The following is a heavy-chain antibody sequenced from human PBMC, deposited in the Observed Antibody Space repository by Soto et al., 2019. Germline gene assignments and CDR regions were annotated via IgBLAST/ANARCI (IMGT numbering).Heavy chain of an antibody. D-gene: IGHD1-7*01. Sequence: ASVKVSCKASGYTFTGYYMHWVRQAPGQGLEWMGWINPNSGGTNYAQKFQGRVTMTRDTSISTAYMELSRLRSDDTAVYYCARSITGTTFDKNYWGQGTLVTVYS. J-gene: IGHJ4*02. CDR3: ARSITGTTFDKNY. V-gene: IGHV1-2*02. CDR1: GYTFTGYY. CDR2: INPNSGGT.